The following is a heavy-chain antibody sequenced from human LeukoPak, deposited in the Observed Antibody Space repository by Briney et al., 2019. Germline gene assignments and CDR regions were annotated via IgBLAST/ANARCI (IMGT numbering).Heavy chain of an antibody. CDR3: ARATLDAALTRGIFDY. CDR2: VNPNSSNT. V-gene: IGHV1-8*01. CDR1: GYTFTSYD. Sequence: ASVKVSCKASGYTFTSYDINWVRQATGQGLEWMGWVNPNSSNTGYAQKFQGRVTLTMNTSISTAYMELSGLTSEDTAVYFCARATLDAALTRGIFDYWGQGTLFTVSS. J-gene: IGHJ4*02. D-gene: IGHD3-10*01.